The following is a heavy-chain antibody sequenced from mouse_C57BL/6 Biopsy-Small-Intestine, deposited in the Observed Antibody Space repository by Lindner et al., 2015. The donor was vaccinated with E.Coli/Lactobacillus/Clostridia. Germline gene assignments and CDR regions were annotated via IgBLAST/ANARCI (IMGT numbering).Heavy chain of an antibody. D-gene: IGHD3-2*02. CDR1: GYTFTSYY. V-gene: IGHV1-59*01. J-gene: IGHJ4*01. Sequence: SVKVSCKASGYTFTSYYMHWVRQAPGQGLEWMGVVNPSVGSTSYAQKFQGRVTMTRDTSTSTVYMELSSLRSEDTAVYYCARDYTKTSSGWYSGYYYYGMDDWGQGTTVTVSS. CDR3: ARDYTKTSSGWYSGYYYYGMDD. CDR2: VNPSVGST.